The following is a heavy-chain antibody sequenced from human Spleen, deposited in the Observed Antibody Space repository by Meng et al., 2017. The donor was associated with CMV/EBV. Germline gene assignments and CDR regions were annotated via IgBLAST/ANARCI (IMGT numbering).Heavy chain of an antibody. Sequence: SVKVSCKTSGGTFSIYSINWVRQAPGQGLEWMGTIVPILPKSTYAQKFQGRVTITADKSTNTAYMELSSLRSEDTALYFCARVQDDYLYAFDVWGQGTKVTVSS. V-gene: IGHV1-69*04. CDR3: ARVQDDYLYAFDV. CDR1: GGTFSIYS. D-gene: IGHD4-11*01. J-gene: IGHJ3*01. CDR2: IVPILPKS.